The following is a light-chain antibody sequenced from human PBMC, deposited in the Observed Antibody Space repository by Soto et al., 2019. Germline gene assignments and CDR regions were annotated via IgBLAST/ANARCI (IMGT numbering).Light chain of an antibody. CDR3: CSYAGSSTFV. J-gene: IGLJ1*01. Sequence: QSVLAQPASVSGSPGQSITISCTGTSSDVWSYNLVSWYQQHPGKAPKVMIYEGSKRPSGVSNRFSGSKSGNTASLTISGLQAEDEADYYCCSYAGSSTFVSGTGTKVTVL. CDR2: EGS. CDR1: SSDVWSYNL. V-gene: IGLV2-23*01.